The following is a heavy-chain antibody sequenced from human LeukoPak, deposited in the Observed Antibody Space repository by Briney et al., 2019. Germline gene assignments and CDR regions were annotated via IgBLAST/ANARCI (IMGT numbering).Heavy chain of an antibody. CDR3: ARGRPRGYSGFVSDH. V-gene: IGHV3-74*03. Sequence: GGSLRLSCAASGFNFTNHWMHWFRHAPGKGLVWVSRLNHDGSTSTYAVFVKVRFTISTDNAKKTLYLQMNSLTAEDTAVYFCARGRPRGYSGFVSDHWGQGTPISVSS. CDR1: GFNFTNHW. J-gene: IGHJ5*02. CDR2: LNHDGSTS. D-gene: IGHD5-12*01.